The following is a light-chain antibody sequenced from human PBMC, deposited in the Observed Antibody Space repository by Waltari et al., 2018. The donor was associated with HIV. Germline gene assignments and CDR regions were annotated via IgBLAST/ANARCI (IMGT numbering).Light chain of an antibody. Sequence: QSVLTQPPSVSAAPGQKVTLSCSGSNSNICHESVSCYQQLPGTAPKLLISDNHERPSGIPNRFSGSKSGTSATLDITGLQTGDEADYYCGTWDSSLRVYVFGTGTKVTVL. CDR3: GTWDSSLRVYV. J-gene: IGLJ1*01. V-gene: IGLV1-51*01. CDR2: DNH. CDR1: NSNICHES.